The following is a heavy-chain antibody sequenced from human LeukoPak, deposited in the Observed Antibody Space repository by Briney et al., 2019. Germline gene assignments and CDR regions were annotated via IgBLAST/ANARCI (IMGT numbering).Heavy chain of an antibody. CDR3: ARSGAWGYYSYFDY. D-gene: IGHD3-22*01. CDR1: GGSISSYY. Sequence: SETLSLTCSVSGGSISSYYWSWIRQPPGKGLEWIGYIYYSGSAKYNPSLKSRVTISVDTSKNQFPLKLSSVTAADTAVYYCARSGAWGYYSYFDYWGQGTLVTVSS. J-gene: IGHJ4*02. V-gene: IGHV4-59*12. CDR2: IYYSGSA.